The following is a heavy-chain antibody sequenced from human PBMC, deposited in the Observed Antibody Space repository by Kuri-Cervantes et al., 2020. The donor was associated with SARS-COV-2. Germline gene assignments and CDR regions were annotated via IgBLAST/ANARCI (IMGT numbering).Heavy chain of an antibody. D-gene: IGHD1-7*01. CDR3: ARTLASITGTYMDV. V-gene: IGHV4-30-4*08. J-gene: IGHJ6*03. CDR2: IYYSGST. CDR1: GGSISSGDYY. Sequence: SETLSLTCTVSGGSISSGDYYWSWIRPPPGKGLEWIGYIYYSGSTYYNPSFKSRVTISVDTSKNQFSLKLSSVTAADTAVYYCARTLASITGTYMDVWGKGTTVTVSS.